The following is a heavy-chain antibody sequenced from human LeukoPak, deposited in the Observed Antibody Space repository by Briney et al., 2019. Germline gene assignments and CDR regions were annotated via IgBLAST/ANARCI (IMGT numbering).Heavy chain of an antibody. Sequence: PGGSLRLSCAASGFGVSVNYMSWVRQAPGKGLEWVSVLYASGITKYADSVKGRFTISRDTSDNTLNLQMNGLGVEDSAVYYCAKDPDIKRWYFDLWGRGTLVTVSS. CDR3: AKDPDIKRWYFDL. V-gene: IGHV3-66*01. D-gene: IGHD1-14*01. J-gene: IGHJ2*01. CDR1: GFGVSVNY. CDR2: LYASGIT.